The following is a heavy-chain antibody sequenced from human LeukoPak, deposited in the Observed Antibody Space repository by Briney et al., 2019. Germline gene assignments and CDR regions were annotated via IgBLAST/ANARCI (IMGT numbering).Heavy chain of an antibody. D-gene: IGHD2-2*01. CDR1: GFTFSSYE. J-gene: IGHJ6*02. Sequence: PGGSLRLSCAASGFTFSSYEMNWVRQAPGKGLEWVSYISSGGSTIYYADSVKGRFTISRDNAKNSLYLQMNSLRAEDTAVYFCARVLAVPVALYYLYGLDVWGQGTTVTVS. CDR3: ARVLAVPVALYYLYGLDV. V-gene: IGHV3-48*03. CDR2: ISSGGSTI.